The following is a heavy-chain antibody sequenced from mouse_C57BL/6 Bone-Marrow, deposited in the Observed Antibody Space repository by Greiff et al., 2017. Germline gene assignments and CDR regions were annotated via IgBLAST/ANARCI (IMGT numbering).Heavy chain of an antibody. CDR2: IHPNSGST. Sequence: QVQLQQPGAELVKPGASVKLSCKASGYTFTSYWMHWVKQRPGQGLEWIGMIHPNSGSTNYNEKFKSKATLTVDKSSSTAYMQLSSRTSEDSAVYYCSRDITTVVAGVWGTGTTVTVSS. V-gene: IGHV1-64*01. CDR3: SRDITTVVAGV. D-gene: IGHD1-1*01. J-gene: IGHJ1*03. CDR1: GYTFTSYW.